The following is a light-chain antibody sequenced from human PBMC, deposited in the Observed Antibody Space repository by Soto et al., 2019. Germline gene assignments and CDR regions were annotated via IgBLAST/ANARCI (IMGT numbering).Light chain of an antibody. CDR3: QQYVHWPPGA. CDR1: QSVSSS. J-gene: IGKJ1*01. Sequence: EIVVTQSPATLSVSPGERVTLSCRASQSVSSSLAWYQQRPGQAPRLLIYDTSTRAAGIAARFSGSGSGTEFTLNISSLQSEDSAVYYCQQYVHWPPGAFGQGTTVEIK. V-gene: IGKV3-15*01. CDR2: DTS.